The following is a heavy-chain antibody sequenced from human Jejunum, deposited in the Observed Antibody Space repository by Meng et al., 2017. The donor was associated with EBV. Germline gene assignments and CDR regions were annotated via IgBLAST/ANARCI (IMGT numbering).Heavy chain of an antibody. Sequence: QLHLPDSGPRRVKPSETLPLTCTVSGGSVNSGNVYWSWIRQPPGKGLEWIGYIYYSGSTNYIPSLKSRVTISLDTSKNQFSLKLSSVTAADTAVYYCAGLRYSGYDRAFDYWGQGALVTVSS. V-gene: IGHV4-61*01. CDR2: IYYSGST. CDR1: GGSVNSGNVY. CDR3: AGLRYSGYDRAFDY. D-gene: IGHD5-12*01. J-gene: IGHJ4*02.